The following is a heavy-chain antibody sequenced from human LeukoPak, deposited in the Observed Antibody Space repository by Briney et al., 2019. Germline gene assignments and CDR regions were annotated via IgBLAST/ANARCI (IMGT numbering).Heavy chain of an antibody. CDR3: VRRAGGYSHPYDY. Sequence: GVSLRLSCAVSGFTVSSNYMSWVRQAPGKGLEWVSLIYSGGGTYYADSVRGRFTISRDDSKNTLYLQMNSLRAEDTAVYYCVRRAGGYSHPYDYWGQGTLVTVSS. V-gene: IGHV3-53*01. CDR2: IYSGGGT. J-gene: IGHJ4*02. CDR1: GFTVSSNY. D-gene: IGHD4-23*01.